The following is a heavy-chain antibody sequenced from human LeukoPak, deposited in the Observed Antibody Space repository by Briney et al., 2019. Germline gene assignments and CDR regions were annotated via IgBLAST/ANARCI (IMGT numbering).Heavy chain of an antibody. Sequence: GESLKISCKGSGYSFTSYWIGWVRQMPGKGLEWMAIIYPGDSDTRYSPSFQGQVTISADKSISTAYLQWSSLKASDTAMYYRARGSYCGGDCYDYWGQGTLVTVSS. J-gene: IGHJ4*02. CDR2: IYPGDSDT. V-gene: IGHV5-51*01. CDR3: ARGSYCGGDCYDY. CDR1: GYSFTSYW. D-gene: IGHD2-21*01.